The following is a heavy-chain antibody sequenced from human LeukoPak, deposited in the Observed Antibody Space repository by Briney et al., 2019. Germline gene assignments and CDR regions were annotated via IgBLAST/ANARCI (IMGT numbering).Heavy chain of an antibody. D-gene: IGHD3-10*01. Sequence: GGSLRLSCAASGFTFSSYGMHWVRQAPGRGLEWVAVIWYDGSNKYYADSVKGRFTTSRGNSKNTLYLQMNSLRAEDTAVYYCARDQASGSRYYYYYGMDVWGQGTTVTVSS. CDR1: GFTFSSYG. V-gene: IGHV3-33*01. J-gene: IGHJ6*02. CDR3: ARDQASGSRYYYYYGMDV. CDR2: IWYDGSNK.